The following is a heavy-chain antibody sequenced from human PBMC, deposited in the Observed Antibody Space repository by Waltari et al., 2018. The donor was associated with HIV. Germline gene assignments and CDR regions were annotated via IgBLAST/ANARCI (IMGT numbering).Heavy chain of an antibody. Sequence: EVQLLESGGALVQPGGSLRLSCAASGFTFNDSAMAWVRQAPGGGLEWVSAVTGSGDSTFYAGSVKGRFTISRDNSKNTLYLQMDSLRVEDTALYYCARRDIVVVVAGFDYWGQGTLVTVSS. CDR2: VTGSGDST. D-gene: IGHD2-15*01. CDR1: GFTFNDSA. CDR3: ARRDIVVVVAGFDY. J-gene: IGHJ4*02. V-gene: IGHV3-23*01.